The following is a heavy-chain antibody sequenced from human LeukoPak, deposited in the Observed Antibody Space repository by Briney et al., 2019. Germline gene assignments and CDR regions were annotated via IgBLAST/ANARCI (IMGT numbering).Heavy chain of an antibody. D-gene: IGHD3-9*01. CDR1: GDYITTTNYY. CDR2: VFDSGTT. J-gene: IGHJ4*02. V-gene: IGHV4-39*01. Sequence: SETLSLTCNVSGDYITTTNYYWAWIRQPPGKGLVWIASVFDSGTTYDNPSIRSLVLTSIDTSTKQISLRLNSVTATETAIYYCARQSSLYKHETTGYHDSWGQGTLVTVSS. CDR3: ARQSSLYKHETTGYHDS.